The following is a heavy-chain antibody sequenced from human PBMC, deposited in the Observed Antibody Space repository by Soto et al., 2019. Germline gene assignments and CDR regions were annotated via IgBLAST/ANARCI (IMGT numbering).Heavy chain of an antibody. CDR3: ARDRPPYSSGCLGH. V-gene: IGHV3-21*01. D-gene: IGHD6-19*01. CDR2: ISSSSSYI. CDR1: GFTFSSYS. Sequence: GGSLRLSCAASGFTFSSYSMNWVRQAPGKGLEWVSSISSSSSYIYYADSVKGRFTISRDNAKNSLYLQMNSLRAEDTAVYYCARDRPPYSSGCLGHWGQGTLVTVSS. J-gene: IGHJ1*01.